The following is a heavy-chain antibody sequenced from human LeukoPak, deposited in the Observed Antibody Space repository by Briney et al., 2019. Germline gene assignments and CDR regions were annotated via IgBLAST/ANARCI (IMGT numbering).Heavy chain of an antibody. CDR2: INWNGGST. CDR3: ARGPKLHDYGDNRYYYYYMDV. D-gene: IGHD4-17*01. V-gene: IGHV3-20*01. CDR1: GFTFDDYG. J-gene: IGHJ6*03. Sequence: SGGSLRLSCAASGFTFDDYGMSWVRQAPGKGLEWVSGINWNGGSTDYADSVKGRFTISRDNAKHSLFLHMNGLRGEDTALYHCARGPKLHDYGDNRYYYYYMDVWGKGTTVTVSS.